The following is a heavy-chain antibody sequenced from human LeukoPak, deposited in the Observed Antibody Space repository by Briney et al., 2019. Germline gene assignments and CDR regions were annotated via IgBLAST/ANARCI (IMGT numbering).Heavy chain of an antibody. CDR2: IDTSGSTI. V-gene: IGHV3-11*04. D-gene: IGHD2-2*02. CDR1: GFTFSDYY. Sequence: PGGSLRLSCAASGFTFSDYYMTWIRQAPGKGLEWVSYIDTSGSTIYYTDSVKGRFTISWDNAENSLFLQMNSLRVEDTAVYYCAGQYCTDTSCYIYYWGQGTLVTVPS. J-gene: IGHJ4*02. CDR3: AGQYCTDTSCYIYY.